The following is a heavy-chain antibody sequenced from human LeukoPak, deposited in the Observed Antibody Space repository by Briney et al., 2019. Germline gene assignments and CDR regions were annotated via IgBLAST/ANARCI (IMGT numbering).Heavy chain of an antibody. V-gene: IGHV3-30-3*01. CDR3: ARERYYYDSSGYYHAFDI. CDR1: GFTFSSYA. CDR2: ISYDGSNK. J-gene: IGHJ3*02. Sequence: GRSLRLSCAASGFTFSSYAMHWVRQAPGKGLEWVAVISYDGSNKYYADSVKGRFTISRDNSKNTLYLQMNSLRAEDTAVHYCARERYYYDSSGYYHAFDIWGQGTMVTVSS. D-gene: IGHD3-22*01.